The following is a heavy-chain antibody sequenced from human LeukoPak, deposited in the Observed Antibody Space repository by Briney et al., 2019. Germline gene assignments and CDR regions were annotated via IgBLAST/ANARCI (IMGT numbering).Heavy chain of an antibody. CDR2: INHSGST. CDR1: GGSFSGYY. CDR3: ARGYKARDY. V-gene: IGHV4-34*01. D-gene: IGHD1-14*01. Sequence: SETLSLTCAVYGGSFSGYYWSWIRQPPGKGLEWIGEINHSGSTNYNPSLKSRVTISVDTSKNQFSLKLSSVTAADTAVYYCARGYKARDYWGQGTLVTVSS. J-gene: IGHJ4*02.